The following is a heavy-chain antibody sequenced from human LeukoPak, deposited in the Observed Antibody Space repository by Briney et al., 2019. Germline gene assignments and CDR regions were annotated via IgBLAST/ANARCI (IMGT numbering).Heavy chain of an antibody. D-gene: IGHD1-26*01. J-gene: IGHJ4*02. Sequence: PGGSLRLSCAASGFTFSSYSMNWVRQAPGKGLEWVAVISYDGSNKYYADSVKGRFTISRDNSKNTLYLQMNSLRAEDTAVYYCARVPWELWGPGPFDYWGQGTLVTVSS. CDR2: ISYDGSNK. CDR3: ARVPWELWGPGPFDY. V-gene: IGHV3-30*03. CDR1: GFTFSSYS.